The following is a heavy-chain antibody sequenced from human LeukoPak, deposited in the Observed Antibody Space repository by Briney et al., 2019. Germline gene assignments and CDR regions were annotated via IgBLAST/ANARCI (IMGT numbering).Heavy chain of an antibody. CDR1: GFTFSAYA. CDR3: ARDPNGDYIGAFDM. Sequence: GGSLRLSCTASGFTFSAYALMWVRQAPGKGPEWVSAIRGGGTSEFYADSVKGRFRISRDNSKDTLFLQMNSLRAEDTAVYYCARDPNGDYIGAFDMWGPGTMVTVSS. V-gene: IGHV3-23*01. CDR2: IRGGGTSE. D-gene: IGHD4-17*01. J-gene: IGHJ3*02.